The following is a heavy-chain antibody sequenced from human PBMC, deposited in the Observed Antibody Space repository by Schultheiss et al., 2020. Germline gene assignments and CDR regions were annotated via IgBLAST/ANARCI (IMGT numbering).Heavy chain of an antibody. CDR3: AGSKALYYYYGMDV. Sequence: ASVKVSCKASGYTFTSYGISWVRQAPGQGLEWMGWISAYNGNTNYAQKLQGRVTMTTDTSTSTAYMELRSLRSDDTAVYYCAGSKALYYYYGMDVWGQGTTVTVFS. CDR2: ISAYNGNT. J-gene: IGHJ6*02. CDR1: GYTFTSYG. V-gene: IGHV1-18*01.